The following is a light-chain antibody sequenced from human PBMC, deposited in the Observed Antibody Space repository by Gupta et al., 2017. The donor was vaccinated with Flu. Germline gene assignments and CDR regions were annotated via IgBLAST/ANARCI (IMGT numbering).Light chain of an antibody. V-gene: IGLV2-18*02. J-gene: IGLJ2*01. CDR1: SSDVGGYNR. CDR2: EVS. CDR3: SSYTSSTNVV. Sequence: TSSDVGGYNRVSWYQKSPGTAPKLMIYEVSNRPSGVPDRFSGSKSGNTASLTISGLQAEDEADYYCSSYTSSTNVVFGGGTKLTVL.